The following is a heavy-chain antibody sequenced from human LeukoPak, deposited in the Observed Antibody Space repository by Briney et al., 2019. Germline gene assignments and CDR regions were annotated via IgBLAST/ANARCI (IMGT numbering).Heavy chain of an antibody. D-gene: IGHD1-7*01. J-gene: IGHJ5*02. V-gene: IGHV3-74*01. Sequence: GGSLRLSCAASGFTFSSYWMHWVRHAPGKGLVWVSRINSDGSSTSYADSVKGRFTISRDNAKNTLYLQMNSLRAEDTAVYYCARAEYNWNYDAWGQGTLVTVSS. CDR1: GFTFSSYW. CDR2: INSDGSST. CDR3: ARAEYNWNYDA.